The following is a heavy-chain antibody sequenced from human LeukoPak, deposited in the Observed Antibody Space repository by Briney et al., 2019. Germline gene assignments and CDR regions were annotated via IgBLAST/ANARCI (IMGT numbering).Heavy chain of an antibody. CDR3: ARDRYDILTGYYAFDI. CDR2: IIPIFGTA. V-gene: IGHV1-69*13. J-gene: IGHJ3*02. Sequence: SVKVSCKASGGTFGSYAISWVRQAPGQGLEWMGGIIPIFGTANYAQKFQGRVTITADESTSTAYMELSSLRSEDTAVYYCARDRYDILTGYYAFDIWGQGTMVTVSS. CDR1: GGTFGSYA. D-gene: IGHD3-9*01.